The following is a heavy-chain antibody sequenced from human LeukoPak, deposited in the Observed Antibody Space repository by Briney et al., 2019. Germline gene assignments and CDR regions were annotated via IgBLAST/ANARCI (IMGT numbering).Heavy chain of an antibody. J-gene: IGHJ6*03. D-gene: IGHD6-6*01. CDR1: GGSISSYY. Sequence: PSETLSLTCTVSGGSISSYYWSWIRQPPGKGLEWIGYIYYSGSTNYNPSLKSRVTISVNTSKNQFSLKLSSVTAADTAVYYCARGESSSSWSYYYYYMDVWGKGTTVTVSS. CDR2: IYYSGST. V-gene: IGHV4-59*01. CDR3: ARGESSSSWSYYYYYMDV.